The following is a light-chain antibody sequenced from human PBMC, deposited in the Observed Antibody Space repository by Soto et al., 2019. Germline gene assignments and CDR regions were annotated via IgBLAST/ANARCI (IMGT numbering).Light chain of an antibody. CDR3: QQYYSTPFA. V-gene: IGKV4-1*01. CDR1: QSVLYSSNNKNY. Sequence: DIVMTQSPDSLAVSLGERATINCKSSQSVLYSSNNKNYLAWYQQKSGQPPKLLIYWASARESGVPDRFSGSGSGTEFTLTISSLQAADVAVYYCQQYYSTPFAFGPGTKVDIK. CDR2: WAS. J-gene: IGKJ3*01.